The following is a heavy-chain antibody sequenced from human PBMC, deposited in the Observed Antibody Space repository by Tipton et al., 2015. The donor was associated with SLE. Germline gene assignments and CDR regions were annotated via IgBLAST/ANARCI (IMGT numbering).Heavy chain of an antibody. CDR2: FYYSGGT. D-gene: IGHD6-6*01. V-gene: IGHV4-59*01. CDR3: AIVLYSSSFFGY. Sequence: TLSLTCAVSGGSISSYYWSWIRQPPGKGLEWIGYFYYSGGTTYNPSLKSRVTISVDTSKNQFSPKLSSVTAADTALYYCAIVLYSSSFFGYWAQGTLLNVSS. CDR1: GGSISSYY. J-gene: IGHJ4*02.